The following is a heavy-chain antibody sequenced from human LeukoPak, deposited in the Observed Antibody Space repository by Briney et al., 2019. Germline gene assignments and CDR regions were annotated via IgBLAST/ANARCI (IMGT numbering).Heavy chain of an antibody. D-gene: IGHD2-15*01. CDR3: ARPLLPYCSGGSCYSAWQH. Sequence: ASVKVSFKASGYTFTGYYMHWVRQAPGQGLEWMGWINPNSGGTNYAQKFQGRVTMTRDTSISTAYMELSRLRSDDTAVYYCARPLLPYCSGGSCYSAWQHWGQGTLVTVSS. CDR2: INPNSGGT. CDR1: GYTFTGYY. V-gene: IGHV1-2*02. J-gene: IGHJ1*01.